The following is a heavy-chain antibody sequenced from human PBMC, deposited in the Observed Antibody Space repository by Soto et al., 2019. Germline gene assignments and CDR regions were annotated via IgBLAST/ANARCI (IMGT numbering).Heavy chain of an antibody. J-gene: IGHJ3*02. CDR3: AKGFDNDFWSGYYFPRVRIVAFDI. D-gene: IGHD3-3*01. CDR2: ISGSGGST. Sequence: GGSLRLSCAASGFTFSSYAMSWVRQAPGKGLEWVSAISGSGGSTYYADSVKGRFTISRDNSKNTLYLQMNSLRAEDTAVYYCAKGFDNDFWSGYYFPRVRIVAFDIWGQGTMVTVSS. V-gene: IGHV3-23*01. CDR1: GFTFSSYA.